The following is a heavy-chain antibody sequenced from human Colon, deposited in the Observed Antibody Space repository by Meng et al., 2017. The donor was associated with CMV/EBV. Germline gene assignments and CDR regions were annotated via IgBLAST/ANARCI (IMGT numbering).Heavy chain of an antibody. D-gene: IGHD3-3*01. V-gene: IGHV3-11*04. CDR3: LPGHYTGT. CDR1: GVAFSDYY. CDR2: ISSASGSAK. J-gene: IGHJ5*02. Sequence: GESLKISCAASGVAFSDYYMSWIRQAPGKGLEWVAYISSASGSAKYYADSVKGRFTISRDNAKNSLYLQMNSLKDEDTAVYYCLPGHYTGTWGQGTLVTVSS.